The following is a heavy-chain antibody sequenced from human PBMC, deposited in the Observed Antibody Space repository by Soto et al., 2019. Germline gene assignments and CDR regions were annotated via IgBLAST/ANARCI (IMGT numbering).Heavy chain of an antibody. CDR3: ARAVHTMIQGVRFRVDQ. Sequence: QVQLVQAGAEMKKPGASVKVSCEASGYTFTAYYIHWVRQAPGQGLEWMGWINPNGGGTKYAQKFQGRVTMTRDTSLNTAYMELTRLTSDDTAVYYCARAVHTMIQGVRFRVDQWGQGILVTVSS. CDR1: GYTFTAYY. D-gene: IGHD3-10*01. CDR2: INPNGGGT. V-gene: IGHV1-2*02. J-gene: IGHJ4*02.